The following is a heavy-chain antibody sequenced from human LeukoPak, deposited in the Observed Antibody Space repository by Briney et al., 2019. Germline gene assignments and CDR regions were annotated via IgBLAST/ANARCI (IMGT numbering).Heavy chain of an antibody. V-gene: IGHV5-10-1*01. Sequence: GESLRISCNGAGYSFTSHWITWVRQMAGKGLEWMGRIDPTDSYTNYSPSFEGHVTISTDKSISTAYLQWSSLKASDTAMYYCARHAIVATPPTWFDPWGQGTLVTVSS. J-gene: IGHJ5*02. CDR2: IDPTDSYT. D-gene: IGHD5-12*01. CDR1: GYSFTSHW. CDR3: ARHAIVATPPTWFDP.